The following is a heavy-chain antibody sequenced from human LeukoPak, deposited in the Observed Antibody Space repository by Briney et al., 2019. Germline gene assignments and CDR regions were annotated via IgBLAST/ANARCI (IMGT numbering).Heavy chain of an antibody. V-gene: IGHV4-59*01. CDR1: GGSISSYY. CDR3: ARGYSNFDS. CDR2: VYFSGIT. D-gene: IGHD5-18*01. Sequence: PSETLSLTCTVSGGSISSYYWSWILQPPGKGLEWIGYVYFSGITNYNPSLKSRVTISVDTSKNQFSLKLNSVTAADTAVYYCARGYSNFDSWGQGTLVTVSS. J-gene: IGHJ4*02.